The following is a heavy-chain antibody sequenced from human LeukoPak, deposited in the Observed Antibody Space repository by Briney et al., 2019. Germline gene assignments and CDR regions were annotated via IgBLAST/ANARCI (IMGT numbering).Heavy chain of an antibody. Sequence: SETLSLTCTVSGGSISNYYWSWIRQPAGKGPEWIGRIHSSGHTFYNPSLKSRFTLSVDTSKNQFSLRLSSVTAADTALYYCARRPKGAVDAGYWGQGTLVTVSS. D-gene: IGHD6-19*01. CDR3: ARRPKGAVDAGY. CDR2: IHSSGHT. J-gene: IGHJ4*02. V-gene: IGHV4-4*07. CDR1: GGSISNYY.